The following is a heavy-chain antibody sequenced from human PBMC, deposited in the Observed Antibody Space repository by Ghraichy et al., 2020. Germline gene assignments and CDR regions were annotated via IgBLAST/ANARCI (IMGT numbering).Heavy chain of an antibody. J-gene: IGHJ2*01. D-gene: IGHD1-26*01. Sequence: GGSLRLSCAASGFTFSIYGMSWVRQAPGKGLEWVSAINSSTYYADSVKGRFTISRDNSKNTLYLQMNSLRAEDTAVYYCVKETSRSYGDYWGRGTLVTVSS. CDR1: GFTFSIYG. CDR2: INSST. V-gene: IGHV3-23*01. CDR3: VKETSRSYGDY.